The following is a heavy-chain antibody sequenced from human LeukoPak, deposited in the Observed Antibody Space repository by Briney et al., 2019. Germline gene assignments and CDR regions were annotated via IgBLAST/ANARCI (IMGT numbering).Heavy chain of an antibody. Sequence: SETLSLTCAVYGGSFSGYYWSWIRQPPGKGLEWIGEINHSGSTNYNPSLKSRVTISVDTSKNQFSLKLSSVTAADTAVYYCARVLLWFGEYSSYYYYGMDVWGQGARSPSP. CDR2: INHSGST. J-gene: IGHJ6*02. V-gene: IGHV4-34*01. CDR1: GGSFSGYY. CDR3: ARVLLWFGEYSSYYYYGMDV. D-gene: IGHD3-10*01.